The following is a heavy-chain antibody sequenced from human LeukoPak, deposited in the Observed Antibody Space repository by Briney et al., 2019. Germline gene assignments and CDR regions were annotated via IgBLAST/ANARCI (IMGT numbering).Heavy chain of an antibody. CDR3: ARGQMASCRPLDY. CDR2: IYHSGST. CDR1: GGSISSSNW. D-gene: IGHD2-2*01. J-gene: IGHJ4*02. V-gene: IGHV4-4*02. Sequence: SETLSLTCAVSGGSISSSNWWSWVRQPPGKGLEWIGEIYHSGSTNYNPSLKSRVTISVDKSKNQFSLKLSSVTAADTAVYYCARGQMASCRPLDYWGQGTLVTVSS.